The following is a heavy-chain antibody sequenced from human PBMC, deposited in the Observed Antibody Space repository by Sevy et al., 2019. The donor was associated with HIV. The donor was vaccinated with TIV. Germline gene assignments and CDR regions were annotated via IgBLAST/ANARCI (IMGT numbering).Heavy chain of an antibody. CDR3: ARGVSLSSFDY. CDR2: IYPGDSDT. V-gene: IGHV5-51*01. J-gene: IGHJ4*02. Sequence: GESLKISCRGSGYTFTNYRIGWVRQMPGKGLEWMGFIYPGDSDTRYSPSFQCQVTISADKSISTAYLQWASLKASDTAMYYCARGVSLSSFDYWGQGTLVTVSS. CDR1: GYTFTNYR. D-gene: IGHD3-16*02.